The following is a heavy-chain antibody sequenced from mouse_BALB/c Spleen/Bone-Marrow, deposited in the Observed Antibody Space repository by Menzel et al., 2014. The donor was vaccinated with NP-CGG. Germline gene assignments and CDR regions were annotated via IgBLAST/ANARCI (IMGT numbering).Heavy chain of an antibody. Sequence: QVQLKQSGPSLVRPSQSLSITCTISGFSLTSYGIHWVRQSPGKGLEWLGVIWRGGSTDYNAAFMSRLSITKDNSKSQVFFKMNSLQADDTAIYYCAKRGNYGYFDYWGQGTTLTVSS. V-gene: IGHV2-5-1*01. CDR1: GFSLTSYG. J-gene: IGHJ2*01. CDR3: AKRGNYGYFDY. CDR2: IWRGGST. D-gene: IGHD2-1*01.